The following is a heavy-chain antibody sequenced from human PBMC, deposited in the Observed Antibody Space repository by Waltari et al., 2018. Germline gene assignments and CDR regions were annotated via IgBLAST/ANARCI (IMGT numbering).Heavy chain of an antibody. V-gene: IGHV4-59*01. Sequence: QVQLQESGPGLVKPSETLSLTCTVSGGSISSYYWSWIRQPPGKGLEWIGYIYYSGSTNHNPSLKSRVTISVETSKNQFSLKLSSVTAADTAVYYCARENYYGSGSYYKDAFDIWGQGTMVTVSS. J-gene: IGHJ3*02. CDR3: ARENYYGSGSYYKDAFDI. CDR1: GGSISSYY. CDR2: IYYSGST. D-gene: IGHD3-10*01.